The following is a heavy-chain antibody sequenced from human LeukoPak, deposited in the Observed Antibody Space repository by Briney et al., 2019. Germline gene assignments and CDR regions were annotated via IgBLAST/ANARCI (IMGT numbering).Heavy chain of an antibody. J-gene: IGHJ4*02. CDR3: AREYYYDNSGYYFDS. V-gene: IGHV3-53*01. D-gene: IGHD3-22*01. CDR2: IYRGGST. CDR1: GFTVSSNY. Sequence: PGGSLRLSCSASGFTVSSNYMSWFRQAPGKGLEWVSVIYRGGSTYYADSVKGRFTISRDHSKNTLYLQMNSLRAEDTAVYYCAREYYYDNSGYYFDSWGQGTLVTVSS.